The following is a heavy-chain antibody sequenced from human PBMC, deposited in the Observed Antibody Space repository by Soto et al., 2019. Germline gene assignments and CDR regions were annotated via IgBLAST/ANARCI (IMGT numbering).Heavy chain of an antibody. Sequence: SVKVSCKASGYTFTSYGISWVRQAPGQGLEWMGWISAYNGNTNYAQKLQGRVTMTTDTSTSTAYMELRSLRAEDTALYYCARKEEDDHVWGKSPLDWGQGTLVTVSS. V-gene: IGHV1-18*01. D-gene: IGHD3-16*01. CDR3: ARKEEDDHVWGKSPLD. CDR2: ISAYNGNT. CDR1: GYTFTSYG. J-gene: IGHJ4*03.